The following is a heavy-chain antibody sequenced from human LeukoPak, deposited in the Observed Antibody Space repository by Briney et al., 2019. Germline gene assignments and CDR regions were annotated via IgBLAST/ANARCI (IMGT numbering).Heavy chain of an antibody. CDR3: ARALYIVVPADDAFDI. V-gene: IGHV3-21*01. CDR1: GFTFSSYS. CDR2: ISSSSSYI. Sequence: GGSLRLSCAASGFTFSSYSMNWVRQAPGKGLEWVSSISSSSSYIYYADSVKGRFTISRDNAKNSLYLQMNSLRAEDMAVYYCARALYIVVPADDAFDIWGQGTMVTVSS. D-gene: IGHD2-2*01. J-gene: IGHJ3*02.